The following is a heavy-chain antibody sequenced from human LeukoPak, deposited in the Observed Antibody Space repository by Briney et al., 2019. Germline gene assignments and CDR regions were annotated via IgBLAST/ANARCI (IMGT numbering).Heavy chain of an antibody. D-gene: IGHD2-15*01. CDR3: ARGYCSGRSCYMWYSDY. CDR1: GFIVSNNY. J-gene: IGHJ4*02. V-gene: IGHV3-53*01. Sequence: GGSLRLSCAGSGFIVSNNYMTWVRQAPGKGLEWVSVIYKDGSTYCADSVKGRFTISRDNSKNTVYLQMNSLRAEDTAVYYCARGYCSGRSCYMWYSDYWGQGTLVTVSS. CDR2: IYKDGST.